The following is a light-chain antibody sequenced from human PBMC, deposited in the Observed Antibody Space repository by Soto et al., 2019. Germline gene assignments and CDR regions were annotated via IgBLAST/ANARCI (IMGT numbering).Light chain of an antibody. CDR3: QTWDTGAVV. Sequence: QPVLTQSPSASASLGASVKLTCTLSSGHSSYAIAWHQQQPEKGPRYLMKLNGDGSHTKGDGIPDRFSASSSGPERYLTISSLQSEDEADYYCQTWDTGAVVFGGGTKLTVL. CDR1: SGHSSYA. CDR2: LNGDGSH. V-gene: IGLV4-69*01. J-gene: IGLJ2*01.